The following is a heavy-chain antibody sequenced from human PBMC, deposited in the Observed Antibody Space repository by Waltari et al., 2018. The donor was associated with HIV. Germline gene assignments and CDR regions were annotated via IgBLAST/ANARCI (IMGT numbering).Heavy chain of an antibody. D-gene: IGHD1-26*01. CDR3: ARERWDTRYYYGMDV. CDR2: IVEDCREK. V-gene: IGHV3-7*01. J-gene: IGHJ6*02. Sequence: EVQLVESGGGLVQPGGPLIISCAVPGFTFSSSWMNWVHQAQGKGLEWVANIVEDCREKHYVDSVKGRFTSSKDNAKNSLYLQMNSLRAEDTAVYYCARERWDTRYYYGMDVWGQGTTVTVSS. CDR1: GFTFSSSW.